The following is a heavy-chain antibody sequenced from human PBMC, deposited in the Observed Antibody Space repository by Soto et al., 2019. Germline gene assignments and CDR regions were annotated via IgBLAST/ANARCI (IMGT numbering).Heavy chain of an antibody. J-gene: IGHJ4*02. CDR3: ATPLLGRWQTHYYFDY. D-gene: IGHD2-15*01. V-gene: IGHV1-24*01. CDR2: FDPEDGET. CDR1: GYTLTELS. Sequence: GASVKVSCKVSGYTLTELSMHWVRQAPGKGLEWMGGFDPEDGETIYAQKFQGRVTMTEDTSTDTAYMELSSLRSEDTAVYYCATPLLGRWQTHYYFDYWGQGTLVTVSS.